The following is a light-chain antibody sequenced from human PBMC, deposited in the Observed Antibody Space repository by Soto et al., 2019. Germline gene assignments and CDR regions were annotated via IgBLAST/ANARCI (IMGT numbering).Light chain of an antibody. Sequence: EIVLTQSPGTLSLSPGERATLSCRASQSVTSTYLAWYQQKPGQAPRLLIYGASSRATGIPDRFSGSGSGTDFTLTISRLEPEDFAVYYCQQYSSSQITFGQGTRLEI. CDR2: GAS. J-gene: IGKJ5*01. CDR1: QSVTSTY. CDR3: QQYSSSQIT. V-gene: IGKV3-20*01.